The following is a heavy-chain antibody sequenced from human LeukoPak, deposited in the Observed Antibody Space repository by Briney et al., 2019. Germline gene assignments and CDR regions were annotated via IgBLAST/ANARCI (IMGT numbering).Heavy chain of an antibody. D-gene: IGHD6-13*01. CDR1: GFTFCDYG. CDR2: IWYDESNK. CDR3: ARDAAGSSSWFPY. V-gene: IGHV3-33*01. J-gene: IGHJ4*02. Sequence: GGSLRLSCAASGFTFCDYGMHWVRQAPGKGLEWVAVIWYDESNKNYADSVKGRFTISRDNSKNTLDLQMNSLTVEDTAVYYCARDAAGSSSWFPYWGQGTLVTVSS.